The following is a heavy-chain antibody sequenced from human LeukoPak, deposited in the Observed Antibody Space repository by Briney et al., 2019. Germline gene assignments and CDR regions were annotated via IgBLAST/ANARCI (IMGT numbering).Heavy chain of an antibody. CDR2: MNPTSGHT. V-gene: IGHV1-8*01. CDR1: GYTFNSYD. CDR3: ARSPVGVRKKHDL. J-gene: IGHJ5*02. D-gene: IGHD3-10*01. Sequence: GASVKVSCKASGYTFNSYDINWVRQAPGHGLEWTGWMNPTSGHTGYVQKFQGRITMTRDTSVSTAYMELNSLTSEDTAVYYCARSPVGVRKKHDLWGQGTLVIVSS.